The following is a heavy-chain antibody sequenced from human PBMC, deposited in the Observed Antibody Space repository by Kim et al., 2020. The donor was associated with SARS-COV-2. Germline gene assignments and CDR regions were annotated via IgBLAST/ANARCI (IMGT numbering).Heavy chain of an antibody. Sequence: GGSLRLSCAASGFTFDDYAMHWVRQAPGKGLEWVSGITWNSDSIAYADSVKGRFTISRDNAKNSLYLQMNSLRPEDTALYDCSKGSRGEYYYGMDVWGQGTTVTVSS. CDR2: ITWNSDSI. CDR3: SKGSRGEYYYGMDV. V-gene: IGHV3-9*01. CDR1: GFTFDDYA. D-gene: IGHD3-16*01. J-gene: IGHJ6*01.